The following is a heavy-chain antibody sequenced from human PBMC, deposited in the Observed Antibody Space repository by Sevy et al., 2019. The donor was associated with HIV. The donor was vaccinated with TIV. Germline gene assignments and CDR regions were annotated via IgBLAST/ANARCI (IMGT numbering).Heavy chain of an antibody. CDR1: GFTFSGSA. Sequence: GGSLRLSCAASGFTFSGSAMHWVRQASGKGLEWVGRIRSKANDYATGYAASVKGRFTVSRDDSKNTAYLQMNSLKTEDTAVYYSTRNYDFWSGYPNNWFDPWGQGTLVTVSS. CDR2: IRSKANDYAT. J-gene: IGHJ5*02. V-gene: IGHV3-73*01. CDR3: TRNYDFWSGYPNNWFDP. D-gene: IGHD3-3*01.